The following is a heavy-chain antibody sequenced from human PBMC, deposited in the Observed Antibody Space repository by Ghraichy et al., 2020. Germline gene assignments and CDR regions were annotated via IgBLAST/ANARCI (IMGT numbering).Heavy chain of an antibody. CDR1: GDSVSSNSAA. Sequence: SETLSLTCAISGDSVSSNSAAWNWIRQSPSRGLEWLGRTYYRSKWYNDYAVSVKSRITINPDTSKNQFSLQLNSVTPEDTAVYYCAREALRFLEWWGIGWFDPWGQGTLVTVSS. CDR2: TYYRSKWYN. CDR3: AREALRFLEWWGIGWFDP. J-gene: IGHJ5*02. D-gene: IGHD3-3*01. V-gene: IGHV6-1*01.